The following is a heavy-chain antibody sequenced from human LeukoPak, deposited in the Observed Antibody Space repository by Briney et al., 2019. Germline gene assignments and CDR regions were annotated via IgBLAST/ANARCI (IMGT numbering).Heavy chain of an antibody. CDR3: ARERLYVDYVVGIEY. CDR2: IIPIFGTA. V-gene: IGHV1-69*19. J-gene: IGHJ4*02. Sequence: GASVKLSCKASGGTFTSYAISWVRQAPGQGLEWMGGIIPIFGTAKYAQKSQGRVTITADESTSIYYMELSSLRSEDTAVYYCARERLYVDYVVGIEYGGQGTLVTVSS. CDR1: GGTFTSYA. D-gene: IGHD4-17*01.